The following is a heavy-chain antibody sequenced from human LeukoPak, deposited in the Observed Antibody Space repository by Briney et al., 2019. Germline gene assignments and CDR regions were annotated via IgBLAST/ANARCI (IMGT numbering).Heavy chain of an antibody. V-gene: IGHV3-74*01. CDR3: ARGMNYYDSSAYYLPPHDGFDV. CDR2: INSDGSST. CDR1: GFTFSSYW. Sequence: GGSLRLSCAASGFTFSSYWLHWVRQAPGKGLMWVSRINSDGSSTTYAGSAKGRFTISRDNAKNTLYLQMNSLRAEDTAVYYCARGMNYYDSSAYYLPPHDGFDVWGQGTMVIVSS. D-gene: IGHD3-22*01. J-gene: IGHJ3*01.